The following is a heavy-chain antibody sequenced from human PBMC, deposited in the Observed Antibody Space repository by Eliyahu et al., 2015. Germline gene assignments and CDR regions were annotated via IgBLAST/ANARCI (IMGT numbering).Heavy chain of an antibody. V-gene: IGHV1-69*18. CDR2: IIPKFETP. CDR1: XGSFDXHA. CDR3: ARENWNSVNSLEV. Sequence: QVQLVQSGAEVKKPGSSXKVSCXASXGSFDXHAVNWVRPAPGQGLEWMGMIIPKFETPNYGQKFQGRVTMTADESSTTAYMELTSLKSDDTAIYYCARENWNSVNSLEVWGQGTLVTVSS. J-gene: IGHJ4*02. D-gene: IGHD1-7*01.